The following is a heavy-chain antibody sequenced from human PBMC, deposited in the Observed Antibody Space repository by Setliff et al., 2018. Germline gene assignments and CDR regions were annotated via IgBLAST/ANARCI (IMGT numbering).Heavy chain of an antibody. Sequence: QPGGSLRLSCAASGFTFSSDAMSWVRQAPGKGLEWVSAISGSGGSTYYADSMKGRFTISRDNSKNTRYLQMNSLRAEDTAVYYCASHLWIQLWLDYYGMDVWGQGTTVTVSS. CDR2: ISGSGGST. J-gene: IGHJ6*02. V-gene: IGHV3-23*01. CDR1: GFTFSSDA. D-gene: IGHD5-18*01. CDR3: ASHLWIQLWLDYYGMDV.